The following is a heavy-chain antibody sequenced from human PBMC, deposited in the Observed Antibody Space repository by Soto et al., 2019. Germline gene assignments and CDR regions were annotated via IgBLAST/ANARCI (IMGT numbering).Heavy chain of an antibody. J-gene: IGHJ4*02. CDR1: GGSISSGGYY. CDR2: IYDSGST. D-gene: IGHD3-10*02. Sequence: PSETLSLTCTVSGGSISSGGYYWSWLRQHPGKGLEWIGYIYDSGSTYYNPSLKRRVTISVDTSKNQFSLKLSSVTDADTAVYYCARFIYVRGVDYWGQGTLVTVSS. CDR3: ARFIYVRGVDY. V-gene: IGHV4-31*03.